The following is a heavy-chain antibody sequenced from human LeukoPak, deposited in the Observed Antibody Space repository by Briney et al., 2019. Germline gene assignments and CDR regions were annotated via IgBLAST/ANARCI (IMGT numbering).Heavy chain of an antibody. V-gene: IGHV3-23*01. Sequence: GGSLRLSCAASGFTFSSYAMSWVRQAPGKGLEWVSAISGSGGSTYYADSVKGRFTISRDNSKNTLYLRMNSLRAEDTAVYYCAKDHAVAGTNWFDPWGQGTLVTVSS. CDR2: ISGSGGST. CDR3: AKDHAVAGTNWFDP. CDR1: GFTFSSYA. D-gene: IGHD6-19*01. J-gene: IGHJ5*02.